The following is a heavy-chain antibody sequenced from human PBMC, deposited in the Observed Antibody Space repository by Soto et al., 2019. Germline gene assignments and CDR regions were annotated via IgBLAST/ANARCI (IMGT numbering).Heavy chain of an antibody. CDR3: ANSGYSGYAHMGY. J-gene: IGHJ4*02. CDR2: ISYDGSNK. D-gene: IGHD5-12*01. Sequence: GGSLRLSCAASGFTFSSYGMHWVRQAPGKGLEWVAVISYDGSNKYYADSVKGRFTISRDNSKNTLYLQMNSLRAEDTAVYYCANSGYSGYAHMGYWGQGTLVTVSS. CDR1: GFTFSSYG. V-gene: IGHV3-30*18.